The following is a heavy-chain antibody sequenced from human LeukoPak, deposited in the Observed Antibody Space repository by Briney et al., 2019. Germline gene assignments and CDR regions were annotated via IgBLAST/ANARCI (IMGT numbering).Heavy chain of an antibody. V-gene: IGHV5-51*01. CDR3: ARHRATVTRSIYYYYYMDV. J-gene: IGHJ6*03. Sequence: GESLKISCKGSGYSFTSYWIGWVRQMPGKGLEWMGIIYPGDSDTRYSPSFQGQVTIAADKSISTAYLQWSSLEASDTDMYYCARHRATVTRSIYYYYYMDVWGKGTTVTVSS. CDR1: GYSFTSYW. D-gene: IGHD4-17*01. CDR2: IYPGDSDT.